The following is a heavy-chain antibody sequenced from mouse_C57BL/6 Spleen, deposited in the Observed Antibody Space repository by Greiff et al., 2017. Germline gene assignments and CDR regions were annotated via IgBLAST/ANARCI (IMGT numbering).Heavy chain of an antibody. Sequence: EVNVVESGGGLVKPGGSLKLSCAASGFTFSDYGMHWVRQAPEKGLEWVAYISSGSSTIYYADTVKGRFTIARDNAKNTLFLQMTSLRSEDTAMYYCTRSSSYSPFAYWGQGTLVTVSA. V-gene: IGHV5-17*01. CDR2: ISSGSSTI. D-gene: IGHD2-10*01. J-gene: IGHJ3*01. CDR3: TRSSSYSPFAY. CDR1: GFTFSDYG.